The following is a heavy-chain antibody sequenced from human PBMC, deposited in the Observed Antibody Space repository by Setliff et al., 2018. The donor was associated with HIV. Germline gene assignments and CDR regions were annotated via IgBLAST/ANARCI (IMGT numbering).Heavy chain of an antibody. CDR1: GDSISSYS. CDR2: IFSSGST. D-gene: IGHD3-10*01. Sequence: PSETLSLTCTVSGDSISSYSWNWIRQSPGGGLEWIGFIFSSGSTKYNPSLQSRVTMSIDTSKNQFSLGLTSVTAADTAVYYCARRIDDSGSFPDKNWFDTWGQGSLVTVSS. V-gene: IGHV4-4*09. J-gene: IGHJ5*02. CDR3: ARRIDDSGSFPDKNWFDT.